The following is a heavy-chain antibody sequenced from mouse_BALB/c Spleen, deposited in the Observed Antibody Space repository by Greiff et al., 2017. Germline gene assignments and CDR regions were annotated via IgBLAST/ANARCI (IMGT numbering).Heavy chain of an antibody. CDR1: GFTFSSYA. J-gene: IGHJ4*01. V-gene: IGHV5-9-4*01. D-gene: IGHD2-1*01. CDR2: ISSGGSYT. Sequence: EVKLVESGGGLVKPGGSLKLSCAASGFTFSSYAMSWVRQSPEKRLEWVAEISSGGSYTYYPDTVTGRFTISRDNAKNTLYLEMSSLRSEDTAMYYCARGGNPSYYAMDYWGQGTSVTVSS. CDR3: ARGGNPSYYAMDY.